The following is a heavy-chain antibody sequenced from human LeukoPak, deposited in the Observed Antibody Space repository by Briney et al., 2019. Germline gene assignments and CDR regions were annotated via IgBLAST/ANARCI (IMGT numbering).Heavy chain of an antibody. CDR1: GYTLTELS. D-gene: IGHD3-16*01. J-gene: IGHJ5*02. Sequence: ASVKVSCKVSGYTLTELSMHWVRQAPGKGLEWMGGFDPEDGETIYAQKFQGRVTMTEDTSTDTAYMELSSLGSEDTAVYYCATRLDYVVPFDPWGQGTLVTVSS. V-gene: IGHV1-24*01. CDR3: ATRLDYVVPFDP. CDR2: FDPEDGET.